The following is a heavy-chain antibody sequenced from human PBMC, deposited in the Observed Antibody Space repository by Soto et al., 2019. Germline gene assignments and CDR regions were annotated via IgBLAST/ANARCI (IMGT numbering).Heavy chain of an antibody. CDR2: ISASGDNT. Sequence: PGGSLILSCAASEFTFSDYAMSWVRQAPGKGLEWVSGISASGDNTYSADSVKGRFTISRDNSKNALYLQMNSLRAEDTAVYYCAKGTFYGNHLFDFWGQGTLVTVSS. CDR3: AKGTFYGNHLFDF. CDR1: EFTFSDYA. V-gene: IGHV3-23*01. J-gene: IGHJ4*02. D-gene: IGHD4-17*01.